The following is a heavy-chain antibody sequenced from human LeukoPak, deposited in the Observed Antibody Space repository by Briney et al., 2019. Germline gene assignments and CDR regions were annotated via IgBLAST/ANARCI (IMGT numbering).Heavy chain of an antibody. J-gene: IGHJ4*02. CDR1: GYTFTSNY. Sequence: ASVTISCKASGYTFTSNYIHWVRQAPGQGLEWMGMIYPRDGSTSYAQKFQGRVTVTRDTSTSTVHMELSGLRSEDTAVYYCARDQEGFDYWGQGTLVTVSS. V-gene: IGHV1-46*01. CDR3: ARDQEGFDY. CDR2: IYPRDGST.